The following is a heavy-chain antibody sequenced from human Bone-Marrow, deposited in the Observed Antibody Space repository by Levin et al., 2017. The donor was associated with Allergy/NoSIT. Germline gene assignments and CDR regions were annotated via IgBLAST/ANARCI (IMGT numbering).Heavy chain of an antibody. CDR1: ALTFSSG. D-gene: IGHD6-19*01. CDR2: ISSDGSLK. J-gene: IGHJ2*01. V-gene: IGHV3-30*03. Sequence: GGSLRLSCAASALTFSSGMHWVRQVPGKGLEWVSSISSDGSLKYYADSVRGRFTISRDNSKNTLYLQMNSLRPEDTAVYSCARNPVAGNWYFDLWGRGTLVPVSS. CDR3: ARNPVAGNWYFDL.